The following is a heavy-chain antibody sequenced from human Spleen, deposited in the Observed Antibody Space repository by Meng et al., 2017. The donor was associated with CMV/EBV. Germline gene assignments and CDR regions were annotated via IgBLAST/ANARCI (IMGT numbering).Heavy chain of an antibody. Sequence: SVKVSCKASGGTFSSYTISWVRQAPGQGLEWMGRIIPILGIANYAQKFQGRVTITADKSTSTAYMELSSLRSEDTAVYYCARQTGRPSRAFDIWGQGTMVTVSS. CDR3: ARQTGRPSRAFDI. CDR2: IIPILGIA. D-gene: IGHD1-1*01. J-gene: IGHJ3*02. V-gene: IGHV1-69*02. CDR1: GGTFSSYT.